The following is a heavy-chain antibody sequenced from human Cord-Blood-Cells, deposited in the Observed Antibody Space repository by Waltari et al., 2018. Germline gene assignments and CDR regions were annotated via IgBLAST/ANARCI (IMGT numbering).Heavy chain of an antibody. Sequence: QVQLVQSGAEVQKPGASVKVSCKASAYTFTSSAINWVRQATGHGLEWMGWMNPNSGNTGYAQKFQGRVTMTRNTSISTAYMELSSLRSEDTAVYYCARGPYCSGGSCYVGLMGYWGQGTLVTVSS. D-gene: IGHD2-15*01. CDR3: ARGPYCSGGSCYVGLMGY. CDR1: AYTFTSSA. J-gene: IGHJ4*02. CDR2: MNPNSGNT. V-gene: IGHV1-8*01.